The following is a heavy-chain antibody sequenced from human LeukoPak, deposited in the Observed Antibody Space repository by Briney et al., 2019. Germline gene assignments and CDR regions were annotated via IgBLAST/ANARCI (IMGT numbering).Heavy chain of an antibody. J-gene: IGHJ3*02. Sequence: SETLSLTCNVSGGSISSYYWSWLRQPPGKGLEWIGYIYYTGSTKYNPSLKSRVTISVDTSKNQFSLKLRSVTAADTAVYYCARHDEVYSYDAFDIWGQGTMVTVSS. D-gene: IGHD5-18*01. CDR2: IYYTGST. V-gene: IGHV4-59*08. CDR3: ARHDEVYSYDAFDI. CDR1: GGSISSYY.